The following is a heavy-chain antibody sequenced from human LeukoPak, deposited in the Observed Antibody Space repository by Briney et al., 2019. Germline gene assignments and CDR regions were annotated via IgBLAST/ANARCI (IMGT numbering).Heavy chain of an antibody. Sequence: SETLSLTCAVYGGSFSGYYWRWIRQPPGKGLEWIGELNHSGSTNYNPSLKSRVTISVDTSKNQFSLKLSSVTAADTAVYYCARGGVEYQLLYSWFDPWGQGTLVTVSS. J-gene: IGHJ5*02. CDR3: ARGGVEYQLLYSWFDP. D-gene: IGHD2-2*02. CDR2: LNHSGST. CDR1: GGSFSGYY. V-gene: IGHV4-34*01.